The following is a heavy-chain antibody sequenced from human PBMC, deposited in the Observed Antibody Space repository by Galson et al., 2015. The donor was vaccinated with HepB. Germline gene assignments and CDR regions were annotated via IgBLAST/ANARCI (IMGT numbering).Heavy chain of an antibody. CDR3: TRAAYSSSWSPEYFQH. V-gene: IGHV3-49*04. CDR1: GFTFGDYA. CDR2: IGSKAYGGTT. Sequence: SLRLSCAASGFTFGDYAMSWVRQAPGKGLEWVGFIGSKAYGGTTEYAASVKGRFTISRDDSKSIAYLQMNSLKTEDTAVYYCTRAAYSSSWSPEYFQHWGQGTLVTVSS. J-gene: IGHJ1*01. D-gene: IGHD6-13*01.